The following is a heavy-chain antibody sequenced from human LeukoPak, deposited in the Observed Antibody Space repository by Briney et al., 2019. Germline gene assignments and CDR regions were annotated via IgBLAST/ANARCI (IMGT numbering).Heavy chain of an antibody. Sequence: ASVKVSCKASGYTFTSYGISWVRRAPGQGLEWMGWISAYNGNTNYAQKLQGRVTMTTDTSTSTAYMELRSMRSDDTAVYYCARGLVPAAICWWFDPWGQGTLVTVSS. CDR3: ARGLVPAAICWWFDP. CDR1: GYTFTSYG. J-gene: IGHJ5*02. D-gene: IGHD2-2*02. CDR2: ISAYNGNT. V-gene: IGHV1-18*01.